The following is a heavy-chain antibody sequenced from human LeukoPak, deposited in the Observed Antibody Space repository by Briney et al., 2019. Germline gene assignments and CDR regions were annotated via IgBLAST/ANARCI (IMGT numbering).Heavy chain of an antibody. CDR3: AELGITMIGGV. D-gene: IGHD3-10*02. CDR1: GFTFNNYI. V-gene: IGHV3-20*04. CDR2: INWNGGST. Sequence: PGGSLRLSCAASGFTFNNYIMNWVRQAPGKGLEWVSGINWNGGSTGYADSVKGRFTISRDNAKNSLYLQMNSLRAEDTAVYYCAELGITMIGGVWGKGTTVTISS. J-gene: IGHJ6*04.